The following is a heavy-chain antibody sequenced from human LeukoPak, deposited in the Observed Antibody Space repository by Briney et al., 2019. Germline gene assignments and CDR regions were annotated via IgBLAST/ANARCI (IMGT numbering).Heavy chain of an antibody. J-gene: IGHJ3*02. CDR2: INSDSNYI. V-gene: IGHV3-21*01. D-gene: IGHD3-10*01. CDR3: AVAYYYGSGDAFDI. Sequence: GGSLRLSCAASGFAFRSYSMNWVRQAPGKGLEWVSSINSDSNYIYYADSVQGRFTISRDNAKNSLHLQVNSLRAEDTAVYYCAVAYYYGSGDAFDIGGQGTKVTVSS. CDR1: GFAFRSYS.